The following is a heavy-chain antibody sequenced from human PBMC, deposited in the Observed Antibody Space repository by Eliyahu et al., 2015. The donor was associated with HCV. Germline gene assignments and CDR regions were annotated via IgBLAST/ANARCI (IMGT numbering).Heavy chain of an antibody. V-gene: IGHV4-59*01. CDR1: GGSITTXX. D-gene: IGHD6-19*01. J-gene: IGHJ5*02. CDR2: IHYSGGT. Sequence: QVQLQESGPGLVKPSETLSLTCTVSGGSITTXXWSWIRQPPGKGLEWXGYIHYSGGTNYNPSLKSRVTISVDTSKNQFSLNLTSVTAADTAVYYCASGGGGIAVAGTGGWFDPWGQGTLVTVSS. CDR3: ASGGGGIAVAGTGGWFDP.